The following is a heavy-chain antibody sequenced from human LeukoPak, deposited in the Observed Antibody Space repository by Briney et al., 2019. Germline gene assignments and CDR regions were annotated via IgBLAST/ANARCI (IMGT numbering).Heavy chain of an antibody. Sequence: PGGSLRLSCAASGFTFSSYSMNWVRQAPGKGLEWVSYISSSGSTIYYADSVKGRFTISRDNAKNSLYLQMNSLRAEDTAVYYCARAVAARGLRFDPWGQGTLVTVSS. CDR2: ISSSGSTI. J-gene: IGHJ5*02. V-gene: IGHV3-48*04. CDR3: ARAVAARGLRFDP. D-gene: IGHD6-19*01. CDR1: GFTFSSYS.